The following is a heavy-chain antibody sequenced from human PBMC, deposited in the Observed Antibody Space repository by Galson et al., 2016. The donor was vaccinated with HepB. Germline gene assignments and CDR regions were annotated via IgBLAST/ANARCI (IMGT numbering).Heavy chain of an antibody. Sequence: SLRLSCAASGFTFSSYAMNWVRQAPGKGLEWVSGISGSGSSTYYADSVKGRFTISRDNFKNTLYLQMSSLRAEDTALYYCARLFGGYSDYWGQGTLVTVSS. CDR1: GFTFSSYA. CDR2: ISGSGSST. D-gene: IGHD5-18*01. V-gene: IGHV3-23*01. J-gene: IGHJ4*02. CDR3: ARLFGGYSDY.